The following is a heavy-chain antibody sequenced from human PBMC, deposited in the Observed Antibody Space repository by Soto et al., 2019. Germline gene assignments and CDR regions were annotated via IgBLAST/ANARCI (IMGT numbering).Heavy chain of an antibody. CDR3: ARNPRYYYYYYMDV. J-gene: IGHJ6*03. Sequence: ASVKVSCKASGYTFTSYGISWVRQAPGQGLEWMGWISAYNGNTNYAQKLQGRVTMTTDTSTSTAYMELRSLRSDDTAVYYCARNPRYYYYYYMDVWGKGTTVTVSS. CDR1: GYTFTSYG. V-gene: IGHV1-18*01. CDR2: ISAYNGNT.